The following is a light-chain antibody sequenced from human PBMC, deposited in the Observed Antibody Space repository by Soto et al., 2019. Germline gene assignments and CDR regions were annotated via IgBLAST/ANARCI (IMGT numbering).Light chain of an antibody. CDR1: QSIRSR. Sequence: DIQMTQSPSTLPASVGDRVTVTCRASQSIRSRLAWYQEKPGKAPKLLIYKAPLLETGVPSRLSGSASGTEFTLTISSLQTDDFGTYYCQQYNSHPWTFGQGTKVDIK. CDR3: QQYNSHPWT. V-gene: IGKV1-5*03. J-gene: IGKJ1*01. CDR2: KAP.